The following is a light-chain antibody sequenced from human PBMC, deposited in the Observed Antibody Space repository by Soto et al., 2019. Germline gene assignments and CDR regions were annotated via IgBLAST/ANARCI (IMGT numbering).Light chain of an antibody. CDR1: QSVSSNY. J-gene: IGKJ1*01. V-gene: IGKV3-20*01. CDR2: GAS. CDR3: QQYNNWPRT. Sequence: EIVLTQSPATLSLSPGERATLSCRASQSVSSNYLAWYQQKPGQAPRLLIYGASSRATGIPDRFSGSGSGTDFHLTISRLEPEDFAVYYCQQYNNWPRTFGQGTKVDVK.